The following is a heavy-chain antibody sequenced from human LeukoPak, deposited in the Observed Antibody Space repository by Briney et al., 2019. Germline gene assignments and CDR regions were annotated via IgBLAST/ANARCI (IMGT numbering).Heavy chain of an antibody. CDR3: ARDFKWAFDI. V-gene: IGHV3-64*04. CDR2: ISRNGGST. Sequence: PGGSLRLSCSASGFTFSSFAMHWVRQAPGKGLEYVAAISRNGGSTYYADSVKGRFTISRDNSKNTLYLQMNSLRAEDTAVYYCARDFKWAFDIWGQGTMVTVSS. J-gene: IGHJ3*02. CDR1: GFTFSSFA. D-gene: IGHD1-26*01.